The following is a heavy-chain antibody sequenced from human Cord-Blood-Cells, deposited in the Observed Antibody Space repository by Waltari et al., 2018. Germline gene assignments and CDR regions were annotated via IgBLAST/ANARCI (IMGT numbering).Heavy chain of an antibody. CDR1: GYSFTSSW. J-gene: IGHJ2*01. V-gene: IGHV5-51*01. Sequence: EVQLVQSGAAVKKPGESLKISCKGSGYSFTSSWLGWVRQMPGQGLEWVWIHDPGESDTSYSPSFQGQVTISADKSISTAYLQWSSLKASDTAMYYCARHHGAARPAKYWYFDLWGRGTLVTVSS. CDR2: HDPGESDT. CDR3: ARHHGAARPAKYWYFDL. D-gene: IGHD6-6*01.